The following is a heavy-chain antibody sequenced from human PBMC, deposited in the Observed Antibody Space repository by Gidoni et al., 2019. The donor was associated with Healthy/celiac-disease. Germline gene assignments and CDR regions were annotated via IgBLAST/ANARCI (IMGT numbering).Heavy chain of an antibody. D-gene: IGHD1-1*01. V-gene: IGHV4-34*01. CDR1: GGSFSGYY. CDR3: ARGDRLDTTVIDY. J-gene: IGHJ4*02. Sequence: QVQLQQWGAGLLKPSETLSLTCAVYGGSFSGYYWSWIRQPPGKGLEWIGEINHSGSTNYNPSLKSRVTISVDTSKNQFSLKLSSVTAADTAVYYCARGDRLDTTVIDYWGQGTLVTVSS. CDR2: INHSGST.